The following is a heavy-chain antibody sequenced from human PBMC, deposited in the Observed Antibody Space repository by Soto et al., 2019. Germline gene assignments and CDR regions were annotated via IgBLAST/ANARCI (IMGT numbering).Heavy chain of an antibody. CDR2: IYYSGST. CDR3: ARDRGGGYSGYDVRANWFDP. CDR1: GGSISSGGYY. Sequence: SETLSLTCTVSGGSISSGGYYWSWIRQHPGKGLEWIGYIYYSGSTYYNPSLKSRVTISVHTSKNQFSLKLSSVTAADTAVYYCARDRGGGYSGYDVRANWFDPWGQGTLVTVSS. J-gene: IGHJ5*02. V-gene: IGHV4-31*03. D-gene: IGHD5-12*01.